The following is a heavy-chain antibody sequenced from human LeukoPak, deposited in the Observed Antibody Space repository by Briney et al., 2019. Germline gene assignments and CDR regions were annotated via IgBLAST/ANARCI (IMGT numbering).Heavy chain of an antibody. CDR3: AKDRDCSSTGCYLYDN. D-gene: IGHD2-2*01. CDR2: ISGSGEST. V-gene: IGHV3-23*01. CDR1: GITLRNYA. Sequence: GGSLRLSCAASGITLRNYAMTWVRQAPGKGLQWVSVISGSGESTYYADPMRGRFTISRDNSKNMLYLHMNSLRAEDTAVYYCAKDRDCSSTGCYLYDNWGQGTLVIVSS. J-gene: IGHJ4*02.